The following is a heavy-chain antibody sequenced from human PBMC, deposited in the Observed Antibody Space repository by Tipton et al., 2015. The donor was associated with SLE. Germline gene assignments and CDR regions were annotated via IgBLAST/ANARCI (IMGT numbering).Heavy chain of an antibody. Sequence: TLSLTCTVSGGSISSGIYYWSWIRQPAGKGLEWIGRIYTTGGTNYNPSLRGRVTISADTSNNQFSLHLTSVTAADTAVYYCARDPQVMASFDVWGQVTMVAVSS. J-gene: IGHJ3*01. CDR2: IYTTGGT. CDR1: GGSISSGIYY. D-gene: IGHD2-21*01. V-gene: IGHV4-61*02. CDR3: ARDPQVMASFDV.